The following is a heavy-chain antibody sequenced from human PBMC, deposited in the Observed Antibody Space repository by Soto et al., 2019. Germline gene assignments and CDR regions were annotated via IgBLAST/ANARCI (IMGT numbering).Heavy chain of an antibody. CDR3: ARIPYDNSGTIFDY. CDR2: IYAGSIT. V-gene: IGHV3-23*03. CDR1: GFTFNSYA. J-gene: IGHJ4*02. D-gene: IGHD3-22*01. Sequence: PGGSLRLSCAASGFTFNSYAMNWVRQAPGKGLEWVTVIYAGSITFYADSVKGRFTISRDDSKNSLYLQMSSLRVEDTAVYYCARIPYDNSGTIFDYWGQGTQVTVSS.